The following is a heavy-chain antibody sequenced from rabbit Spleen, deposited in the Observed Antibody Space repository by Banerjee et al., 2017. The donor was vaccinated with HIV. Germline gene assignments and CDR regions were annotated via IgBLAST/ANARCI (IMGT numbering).Heavy chain of an antibody. D-gene: IGHD1-1*01. CDR2: IDTNDEDT. J-gene: IGHJ2*01. CDR1: GVSFSDKDV. V-gene: IGHV1S45*01. CDR3: ARNYVNAFDP. Sequence: EQLEESGGGLVKPEGSLTLTCKASGVSFSDKDVMCWVRQAPGKGLEWIACIDTNDEDTDYANWPKGRFTISKTSSTTVTLQMTSLTAADTATYFCARNYVNAFDPWGQGTLVTVS.